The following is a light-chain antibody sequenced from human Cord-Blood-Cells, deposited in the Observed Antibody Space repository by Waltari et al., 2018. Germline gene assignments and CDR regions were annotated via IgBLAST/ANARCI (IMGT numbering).Light chain of an antibody. CDR3: CSYAGSVV. Sequence: QSALHQPASVSRSPGPSITISCAGTSSDVRSYNLVSWYQQHTGKAPKLMIYEGSKRPSGVSNRFSGSKSGNTASLTISGLQAEDEADYYCCSYAGSVVFGGGTKLTVL. V-gene: IGLV2-23*01. CDR2: EGS. CDR1: SSDVRSYNL. J-gene: IGLJ2*01.